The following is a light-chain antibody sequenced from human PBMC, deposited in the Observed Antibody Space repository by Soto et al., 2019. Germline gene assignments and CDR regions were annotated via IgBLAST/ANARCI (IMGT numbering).Light chain of an antibody. J-gene: IGKJ1*01. V-gene: IGKV1-39*01. CDR2: AAS. Sequence: DIQFTQSPSSLSASVADRDTITCRASQAISSYLAWYQQKPGEAPKLLIYAASTLQSGVPSRFSGSGSGTDFTLTISSLQPEDFATYYCQQSYSTPPTFGQGTKVDIK. CDR3: QQSYSTPPT. CDR1: QAISSY.